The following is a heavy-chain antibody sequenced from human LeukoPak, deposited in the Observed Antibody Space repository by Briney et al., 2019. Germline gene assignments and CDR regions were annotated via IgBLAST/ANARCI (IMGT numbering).Heavy chain of an antibody. CDR2: ISGSGGST. J-gene: IGHJ4*02. Sequence: GGSLRLSCAAAGFTFSTYAMSWVRQAPGKGLEWVSGISGSGGSTYYADSVKGRFTISRDNSKNTLYLQMNSLRAEDTAVYYCAKDPPGYSSGWGEGYWGQGTLVTVSS. D-gene: IGHD6-19*01. CDR3: AKDPPGYSSGWGEGY. V-gene: IGHV3-23*01. CDR1: GFTFSTYA.